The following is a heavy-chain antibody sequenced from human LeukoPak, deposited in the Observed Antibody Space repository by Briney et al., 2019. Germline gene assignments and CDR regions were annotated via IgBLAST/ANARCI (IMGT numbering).Heavy chain of an antibody. CDR3: ASKLGDLLLDVFVV. D-gene: IGHD2-15*01. J-gene: IGHJ3*01. V-gene: IGHV3-23*01. CDR1: GCNFRSYA. Sequence: GGSLRLSCAASGCNFRSYAMSWVRQAPGKGLEWVSTISGTGGATDYADSVHGRFTISIHNLNNTLYVRIDSLSVEHTAVYYCASKLGDLLLDVFVVWGEATMVTV. CDR2: ISGTGGAT.